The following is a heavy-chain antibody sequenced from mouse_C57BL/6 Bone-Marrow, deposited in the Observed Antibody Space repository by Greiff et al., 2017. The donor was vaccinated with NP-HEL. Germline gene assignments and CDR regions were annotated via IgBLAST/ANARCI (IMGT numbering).Heavy chain of an antibody. CDR1: GYTFTDYY. Sequence: EVQLQQSGPELVKPGASVKISCKASGYTFTDYYMNWVKQSHGKSLEWIGDINPNNGGTIYNQKFKGKATLTVDKSSSTAYMELRSLTSEDSAVYYCARVYYYGSSPVDFDYWGQGTTLTVSS. CDR2: INPNNGGT. V-gene: IGHV1-26*01. J-gene: IGHJ2*01. CDR3: ARVYYYGSSPVDFDY. D-gene: IGHD1-1*01.